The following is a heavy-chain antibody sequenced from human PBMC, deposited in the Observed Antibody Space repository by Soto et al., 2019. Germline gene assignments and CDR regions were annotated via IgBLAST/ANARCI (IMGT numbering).Heavy chain of an antibody. D-gene: IGHD5-18*01. CDR3: ARGYRGYSYGRIYYYYGMDV. Sequence: PSETLSLTCAVYCGSFSGYYWSLIRHPPFKLLEWIGEINHSGSTNYNPSLKSRVTISVDTSKNQFSLKLSSVTAADTAVYYCARGYRGYSYGRIYYYYGMDVWGQGTTVTVSS. CDR2: INHSGST. CDR1: CGSFSGYY. J-gene: IGHJ6*02. V-gene: IGHV4-34*01.